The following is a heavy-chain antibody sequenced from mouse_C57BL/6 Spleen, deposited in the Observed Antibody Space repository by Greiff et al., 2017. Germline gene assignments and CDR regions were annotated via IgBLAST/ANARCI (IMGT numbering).Heavy chain of an antibody. CDR3: ARNPDYYGSSPYAMDD. Sequence: QVQLQQSGPGLVQPSQSLSITCTVSGFSLTSYGVHWVRQSPGKGLEWLGVIWSGGSTDYNAAFISSLSISKDNSKSQVFFKMNILQADDTAIYSGARNPDYYGSSPYAMDDWGQGTSVTVSS. D-gene: IGHD1-1*01. J-gene: IGHJ4*01. CDR2: IWSGGST. V-gene: IGHV2-2*01. CDR1: GFSLTSYG.